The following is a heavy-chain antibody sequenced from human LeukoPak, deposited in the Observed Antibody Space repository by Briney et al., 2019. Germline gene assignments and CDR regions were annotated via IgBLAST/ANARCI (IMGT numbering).Heavy chain of an antibody. V-gene: IGHV3-23*01. CDR2: ISISGGNT. J-gene: IGHJ4*02. Sequence: GGSLRLSCAASGFTFRSYAMSWVRQAPGKGLEWVSAISISGGNTYYAGPVKGRLTISRDNSKNTLYLQMNSLRAEDTAVYYCVKGVKWELPFDYWGQGTLVTVSS. CDR3: VKGVKWELPFDY. CDR1: GFTFRSYA. D-gene: IGHD1-26*01.